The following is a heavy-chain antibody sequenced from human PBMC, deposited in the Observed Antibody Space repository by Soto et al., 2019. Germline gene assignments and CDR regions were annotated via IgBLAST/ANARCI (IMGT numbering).Heavy chain of an antibody. D-gene: IGHD6-19*01. CDR1: GGSISSYY. J-gene: IGHJ5*02. CDR2: IYYSGST. V-gene: IGHV4-59*01. Sequence: SETLSLTCTVSGGSISSYYWSWVRQPPGKGLEWIGYIYYSGSTNYNPSLKSRVTISVDTSKNQFSLKLSSVTAADTAVYYCARALRAVACGRLHWFDPWGQGTLVTVSS. CDR3: ARALRAVACGRLHWFDP.